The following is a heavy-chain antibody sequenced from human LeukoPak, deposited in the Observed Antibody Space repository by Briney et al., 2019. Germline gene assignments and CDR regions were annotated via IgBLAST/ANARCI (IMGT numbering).Heavy chain of an antibody. Sequence: ASETLSLTCTVSGGSISSYYWSWIRQPPGKGLEWIGYIYYSGSTNYNPSLKSRLTISVDTSKNQFSLKLSSVTAADTAVYYCARDPGYSSSRGLDYWGQGTLVTVSS. CDR2: IYYSGST. J-gene: IGHJ4*02. V-gene: IGHV4-59*01. D-gene: IGHD6-6*01. CDR3: ARDPGYSSSRGLDY. CDR1: GGSISSYY.